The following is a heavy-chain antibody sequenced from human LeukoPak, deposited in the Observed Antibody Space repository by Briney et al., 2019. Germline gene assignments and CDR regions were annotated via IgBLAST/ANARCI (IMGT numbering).Heavy chain of an antibody. CDR1: GFTFSGHW. V-gene: IGHV3-74*03. D-gene: IGHD3-22*01. CDR3: AKVFGEPEYYDSSGHPGPVGY. Sequence: PGGSLRLSCTASGFTFSGHWIHWVRQPPGMGLVWVSRINERGTDSMYAESVKGRFTISRDNAKNSLYLQMNSLRAEDTAVYYCAKVFGEPEYYDSSGHPGPVGYWGQGTLVTVSS. CDR2: INERGTDS. J-gene: IGHJ4*02.